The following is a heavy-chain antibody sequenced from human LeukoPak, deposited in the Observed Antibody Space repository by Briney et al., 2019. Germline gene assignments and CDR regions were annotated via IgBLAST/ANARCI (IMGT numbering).Heavy chain of an antibody. J-gene: IGHJ4*02. V-gene: IGHV5-51*01. Sequence: GESLKISCKGSGYSFTSYWIGWVRQMPGKGLEWMGIIYPGDSDTRYSPSFQGQVTISADKSISTAYLQWSSLEASDTAMDYCARHLRNYDILTGQIDYWGQGTLVTVSS. CDR3: ARHLRNYDILTGQIDY. CDR2: IYPGDSDT. CDR1: GYSFTSYW. D-gene: IGHD3-9*01.